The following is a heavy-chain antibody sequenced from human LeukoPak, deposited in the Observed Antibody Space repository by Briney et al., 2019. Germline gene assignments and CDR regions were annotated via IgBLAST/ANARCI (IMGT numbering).Heavy chain of an antibody. CDR3: AGRDY. Sequence: SETLSLTCTVSGAPINNYYWSWIRQPAGKGLEWIRRVYTSGSTNYNPSFRSRVTMSVDKSKNQLSLKLTSVTAADTAVYYCAGRDYWGQGTLVTVSS. CDR2: VYTSGST. CDR1: GAPINNYY. V-gene: IGHV4-4*07. J-gene: IGHJ4*02.